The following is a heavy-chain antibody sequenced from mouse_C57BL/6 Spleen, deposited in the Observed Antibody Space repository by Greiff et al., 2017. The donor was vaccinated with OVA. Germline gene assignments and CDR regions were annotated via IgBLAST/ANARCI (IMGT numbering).Heavy chain of an antibody. D-gene: IGHD1-1*01. J-gene: IGHJ2*01. CDR3: ARDRYGSSYGFDY. CDR2: IDPSDSYT. V-gene: IGHV1-59*01. Sequence: QVQLQQSGAELVRPGTSVKLSCKASGYTFTSYWMHWVKQRPGQGLEWIGVIDPSDSYTNYNQKFKGKATLTVDTSSSTAYMQLSSLTSEDSAVYYCARDRYGSSYGFDYWGQGTTLTVSS. CDR1: GYTFTSYW.